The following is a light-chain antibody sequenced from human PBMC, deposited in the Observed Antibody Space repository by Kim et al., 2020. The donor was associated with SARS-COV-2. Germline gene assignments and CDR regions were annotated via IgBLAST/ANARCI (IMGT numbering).Light chain of an antibody. J-gene: IGKJ1*01. Sequence: SQGQIAPLSCRASQSVKSNYLAWYQQRPGQAPRLLIYATSSRATGIPDRFSGSGSGTDFTLTISRLEADDFAVYSCHQYGSSPWTFGQGTKVDIK. CDR2: ATS. V-gene: IGKV3-20*01. CDR1: QSVKSNY. CDR3: HQYGSSPWT.